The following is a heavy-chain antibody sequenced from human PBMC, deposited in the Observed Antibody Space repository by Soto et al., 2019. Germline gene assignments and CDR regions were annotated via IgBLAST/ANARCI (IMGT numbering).Heavy chain of an antibody. CDR2: ISESGGST. CDR1: GVSLSDYA. Sequence: GGALRLSGSASGVSLSDYAMSWVRQAPGKGLEWVSVISESGGSTHYADSVRGRFTVSRDNSKNSLSLRMNSLRDEDTAVYFCAKRSPYSSGWYSPIFDYWGQGALVTVSS. D-gene: IGHD6-13*01. V-gene: IGHV3-23*01. J-gene: IGHJ4*02. CDR3: AKRSPYSSGWYSPIFDY.